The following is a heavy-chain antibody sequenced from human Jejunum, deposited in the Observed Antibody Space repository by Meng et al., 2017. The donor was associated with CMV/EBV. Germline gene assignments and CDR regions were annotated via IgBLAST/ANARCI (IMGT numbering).Heavy chain of an antibody. Sequence: GGSLADSYWSWSRQSPKEGRGWVGEISHTGSTNYNPSLRGRVLLSGGTSTNQISLKLRSVTAADAAVYYCARGMAGRETTTYFDYWGQGTLVTVSS. CDR1: GGSLADSY. J-gene: IGHJ4*02. CDR2: ISHTGST. V-gene: IGHV4-34*01. D-gene: IGHD6-19*01. CDR3: ARGMAGRETTTYFDY.